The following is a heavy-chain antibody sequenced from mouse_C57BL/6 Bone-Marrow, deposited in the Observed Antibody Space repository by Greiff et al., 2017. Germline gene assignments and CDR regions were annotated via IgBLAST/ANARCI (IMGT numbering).Heavy chain of an antibody. CDR2: IRSKRNNYAT. J-gene: IGHJ1*03. D-gene: IGHD1-1*01. V-gene: IGHV10-1*01. Sequence: EVQLVESGGGLVQPTGSLKLSCAASGFSFNTYAMNWVRQAPGKGVEWVARIRSKRNNYATDYADSVKDRFTNSRDDSESMLYLQMNNWKTEDTAMDYCGRRRITAVHFDVWGTGTTVTVSS. CDR1: GFSFNTYA. CDR3: GRRRITAVHFDV.